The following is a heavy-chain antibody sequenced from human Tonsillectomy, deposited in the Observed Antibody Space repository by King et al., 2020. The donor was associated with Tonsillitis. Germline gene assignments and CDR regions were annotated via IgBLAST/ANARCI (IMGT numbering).Heavy chain of an antibody. V-gene: IGHV4-59*01. CDR2: IYYTGST. CDR1: GGSLSNYY. D-gene: IGHD1-1*01. J-gene: IGHJ5*02. CDR3: AKGGSLNWFDP. Sequence: VQLQESGPGLVKPSETLSLTCTVSGGSLSNYYWSWIRQPPGKGLEWIAYIYYTGSTSYNPSLKSRVTLSVDKSKYQFSLNLTSVTAADTAVYYCAKGGSLNWFDPWGQGTLVTVSS.